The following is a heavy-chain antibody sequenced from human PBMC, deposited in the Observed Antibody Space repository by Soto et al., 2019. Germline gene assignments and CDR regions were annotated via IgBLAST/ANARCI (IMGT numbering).Heavy chain of an antibody. V-gene: IGHV4-4*07. J-gene: IGHJ6*02. D-gene: IGHD3-3*01. CDR2: IYTSGST. CDR3: ARDHYDFWSGHSGMDV. Sequence: SETLSLTCTVSGGSISSYYWSWIRQPAGKGLEWIGRIYTSGSTNYNPSLKSRVTMSVDTSKNQFSLKLSSVTAADTAVYYCARDHYDFWSGHSGMDVWGQGTTVPSP. CDR1: GGSISSYY.